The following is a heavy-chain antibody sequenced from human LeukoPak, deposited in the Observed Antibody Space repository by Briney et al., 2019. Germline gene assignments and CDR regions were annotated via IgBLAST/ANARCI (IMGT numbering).Heavy chain of an antibody. CDR2: INPNSGGT. CDR3: ARGDVDTAMVTPDY. V-gene: IGHV1-2*02. D-gene: IGHD5-18*01. J-gene: IGHJ4*02. Sequence: VASVKVSCKASGYIFTAYYMHWVRQAPGQGLEWMGWINPNSGGTNNEQKFQGRVTMTRDTSISTAYMELSRLRFDDTAVYYCARGDVDTAMVTPDYWGQGTLVTVSS. CDR1: GYIFTAYY.